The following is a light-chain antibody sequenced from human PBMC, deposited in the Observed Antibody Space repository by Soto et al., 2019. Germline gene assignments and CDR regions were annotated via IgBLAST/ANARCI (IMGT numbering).Light chain of an antibody. CDR1: QGIMNY. Sequence: DIQMTQSPSSLSASVGDRVTITCQASQGIMNYLNWYQQNPGKAPKLLIYDASNLETGVPSRFRGSGSGTHFTFTISSLQPEDIATYYCQQYDNRLFTFGPRTNVDIK. V-gene: IGKV1-33*01. CDR2: DAS. J-gene: IGKJ3*01. CDR3: QQYDNRLFT.